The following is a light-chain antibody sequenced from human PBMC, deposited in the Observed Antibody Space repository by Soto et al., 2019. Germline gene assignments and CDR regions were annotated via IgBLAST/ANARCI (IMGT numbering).Light chain of an antibody. Sequence: EIVLTQSPGTLSLSPGERATLSCRASQSVSSSYLAWYQQRPGQAPRLLIYGASSRATGIPDRSSGSGSGTDFTLTISRLEPEDFAGYYCQQYGSSSWTFGQGTKVEIK. CDR1: QSVSSSY. CDR3: QQYGSSSWT. J-gene: IGKJ1*01. CDR2: GAS. V-gene: IGKV3-20*01.